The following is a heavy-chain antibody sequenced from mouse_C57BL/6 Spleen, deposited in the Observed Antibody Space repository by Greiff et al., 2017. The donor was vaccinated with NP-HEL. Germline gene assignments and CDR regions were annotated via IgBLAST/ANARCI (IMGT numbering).Heavy chain of an antibody. J-gene: IGHJ3*01. V-gene: IGHV1-76*01. CDR3: ARGGSNLFAY. Sequence: VQLQQSGAELVRPGASVKLSCKASGYTFTDYYINWVKQRPGQGLEWIARIYPGSGNTYYNEKFKGKATLTAEKSSSTAYMQLSSLTSEDSAVYFCARGGSNLFAYWGQGTLVTVSA. D-gene: IGHD2-5*01. CDR1: GYTFTDYY. CDR2: IYPGSGNT.